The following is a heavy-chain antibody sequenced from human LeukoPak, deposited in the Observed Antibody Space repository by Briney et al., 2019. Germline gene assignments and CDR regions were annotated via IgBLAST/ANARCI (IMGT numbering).Heavy chain of an antibody. V-gene: IGHV1-46*01. D-gene: IGHD3-22*01. J-gene: IGHJ3*02. CDR2: INPSGGST. CDR3: ARDFGSDHYYDSRGAFDI. Sequence: GASVKVSCKASGYTFTSYYMHWVRQAPGQGLEWMGIINPSGGSTSYAQKFQGRVTMTRDTSTSTVYMELSSLRSEDTAVYYCARDFGSDHYYDSRGAFDIWGQGTMVTVSS. CDR1: GYTFTSYY.